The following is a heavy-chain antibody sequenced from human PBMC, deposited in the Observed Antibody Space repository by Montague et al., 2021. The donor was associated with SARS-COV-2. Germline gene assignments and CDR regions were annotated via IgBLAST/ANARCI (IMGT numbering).Heavy chain of an antibody. CDR1: GFTFDDYA. J-gene: IGHJ3*01. V-gene: IGHV3-43*02. D-gene: IGHD3-16*01. CDR3: AKSSRIMEVADDAFDL. CDR2: ISADGTKK. Sequence: SLRLSCVASGFTFDDYAIHWVRQAPGKGLNWVSLISADGTKKYYADSVKGRFTISRDNTKNSLYLQMNGLTAEDTGLFYCAKSSRIMEVADDAFDLWGQGTMVSVSS.